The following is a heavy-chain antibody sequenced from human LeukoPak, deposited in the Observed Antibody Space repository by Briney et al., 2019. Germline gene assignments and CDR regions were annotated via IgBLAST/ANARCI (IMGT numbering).Heavy chain of an antibody. CDR1: GFTFSSYA. Sequence: GGSLRLSCAASGFTFSSYAMHWVRQAPGKGLEWVAVISYDGSNKYYADSVKGRFTISRDNSKNTLYLQMNSLRAEGTAVYYCARATDGDYGPRYYYYGMDVWGQGTTVTVSS. J-gene: IGHJ6*02. CDR3: ARATDGDYGPRYYYYGMDV. V-gene: IGHV3-30-3*01. D-gene: IGHD4-17*01. CDR2: ISYDGSNK.